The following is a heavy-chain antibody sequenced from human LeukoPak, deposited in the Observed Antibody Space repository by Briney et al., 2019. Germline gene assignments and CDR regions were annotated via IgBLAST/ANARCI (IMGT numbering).Heavy chain of an antibody. J-gene: IGHJ4*02. D-gene: IGHD4-17*01. CDR3: AREGDYTF. CDR2: ICTSGST. Sequence: SETLSLTCTVSGGSISSGSYYWSWIRQPAGKGLEWIGRICTSGSTNYNPSLKSRVTISVDTSKNQFSLKLSSVTAADTAVYYCAREGDYTFWGQGTLVTVSS. CDR1: GGSISSGSYY. V-gene: IGHV4-61*02.